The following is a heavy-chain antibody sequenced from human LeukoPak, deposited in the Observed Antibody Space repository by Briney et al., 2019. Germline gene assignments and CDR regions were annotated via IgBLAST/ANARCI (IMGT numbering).Heavy chain of an antibody. CDR1: GYTFSSFS. D-gene: IGHD3-22*01. J-gene: IGHJ4*02. Sequence: PGGSLRLSCAASGYTFSSFSINWVRQAPGKGLEWVSSISVSSNYIYYSDSVRGRFSISRDDAKNSLYLQMNSLRAEDTAVYYCARATYYYDSSGPIPDYWGQGTLVTVSS. V-gene: IGHV3-21*01. CDR2: ISVSSNYI. CDR3: ARATYYYDSSGPIPDY.